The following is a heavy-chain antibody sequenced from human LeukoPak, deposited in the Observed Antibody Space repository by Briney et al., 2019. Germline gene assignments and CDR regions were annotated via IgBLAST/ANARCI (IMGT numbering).Heavy chain of an antibody. CDR2: ISYDGSNK. J-gene: IGHJ4*02. CDR3: AKGGISKQQLDS. CDR1: GFTFSSYG. V-gene: IGHV3-30*18. Sequence: GGSLRLSCAASGFTFSSYGMHWVRQAPGKGLEWVAVISYDGSNKYYADSVKGRFTISRDNSKNTVYVQMNSPTAEDTALYYCAKGGISKQQLDSWGPGTLVTVSS. D-gene: IGHD6-13*01.